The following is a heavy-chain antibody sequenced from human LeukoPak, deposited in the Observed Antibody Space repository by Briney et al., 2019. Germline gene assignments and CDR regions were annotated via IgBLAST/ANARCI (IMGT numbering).Heavy chain of an antibody. J-gene: IGHJ4*02. D-gene: IGHD3-22*01. CDR2: INPNSGGT. CDR1: GYTFTGHF. V-gene: IGHV1-2*06. Sequence: ASVKVSCKASGYTFTGHFIHWVRQAPGQGLEWMGQINPNSGGTNYAQEFQGRVALTRDTSISTAYMELSRLSSDDTAIYYCARAPRFYSDSSGSYWGQGTLVTVSS. CDR3: ARAPRFYSDSSGSY.